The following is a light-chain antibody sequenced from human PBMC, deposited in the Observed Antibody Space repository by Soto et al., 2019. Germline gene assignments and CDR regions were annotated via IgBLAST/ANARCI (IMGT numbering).Light chain of an antibody. J-gene: IGKJ5*01. V-gene: IGKV3-11*01. CDR1: QSVSSY. Sequence: EIVLTQSPATLSLSPGERATLSCRASQSVSSYLAWYQQKPGQAPRLLIYDASNRATGIPARFSGSGSRTDFTLTISILEAEDFAVYYLQQRSNLPPFGQGTRLEIK. CDR2: DAS. CDR3: QQRSNLPP.